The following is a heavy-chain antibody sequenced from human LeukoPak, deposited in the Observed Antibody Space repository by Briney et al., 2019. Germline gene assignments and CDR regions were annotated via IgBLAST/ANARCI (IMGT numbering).Heavy chain of an antibody. CDR3: ARGRRFLEWFRPRYYYYYMDV. J-gene: IGHJ6*03. Sequence: GASVKVSCKASGYTFTSYDINWVRQATGQGLEWMGWMNPNSGNTGYAQTFQGRVTMTRNTSISTAYMELSSLRSEDTAVHYCARGRRFLEWFRPRYYYYYMDVWGKGTTVTVSS. CDR1: GYTFTSYD. V-gene: IGHV1-8*01. D-gene: IGHD3-3*01. CDR2: MNPNSGNT.